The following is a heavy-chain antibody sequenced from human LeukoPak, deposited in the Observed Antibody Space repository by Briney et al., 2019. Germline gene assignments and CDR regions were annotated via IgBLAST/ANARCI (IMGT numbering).Heavy chain of an antibody. CDR3: ARDNYAGANWFDP. CDR1: GGSFSGYY. J-gene: IGHJ5*02. Sequence: SETLSLTCAVYGGSFSGYYWSWIRQPPGKGLEWIGEINHSGSTNYNPSLKGRVTISVDTSKNQFSLKLSSVTAADTAVYYCARDNYAGANWFDPWGQGTLVTVSS. D-gene: IGHD1-1*01. V-gene: IGHV4-34*01. CDR2: INHSGST.